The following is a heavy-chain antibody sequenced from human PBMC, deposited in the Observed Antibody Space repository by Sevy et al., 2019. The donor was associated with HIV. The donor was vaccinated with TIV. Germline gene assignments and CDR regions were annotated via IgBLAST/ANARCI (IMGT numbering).Heavy chain of an antibody. V-gene: IGHV3-30*18. CDR2: ISYDGNHK. J-gene: IGHJ6*02. D-gene: IGHD3-10*02. Sequence: GGCLRLSCAASGFSFNNFGMHCVRQAPGKGLEWVAVISYDGNHKYYAGDSVKGRFSISRDNSKNTLYLEINSLRNEETAVIYCAKDGGNYVPGLNNYGMAVWGQGTVVTVSS. CDR3: AKDGGNYVPGLNNYGMAV. CDR1: GFSFNNFG.